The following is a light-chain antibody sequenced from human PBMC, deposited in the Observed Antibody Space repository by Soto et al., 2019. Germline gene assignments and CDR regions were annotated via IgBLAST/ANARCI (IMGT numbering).Light chain of an antibody. CDR3: QQYGSLPKT. CDR1: RTVTNS. J-gene: IGKJ1*01. V-gene: IGKV3-20*01. Sequence: EILMTQSPDTLSRSPLEMVGLAFMGSRTVTNSLAWYQQKSGEAPMLLNYGAFRRANSIAGRFSGSAAGTDSPLIISRLEPEDVAVYYCQQYGSLPKTFGQGTKVDIK. CDR2: GAF.